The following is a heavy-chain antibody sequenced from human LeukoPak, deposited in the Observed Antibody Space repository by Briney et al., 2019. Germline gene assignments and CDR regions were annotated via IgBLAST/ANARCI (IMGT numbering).Heavy chain of an antibody. D-gene: IGHD3-3*01. CDR3: AREGPIQFLEQIDF. CDR1: DYSISNTYY. CDR2: IHHSGIT. Sequence: PSETLSLTCTVSDYSISNTYYWGWIRQPPGKGLEWIGNIHHSGITNYNPSLKSRVSISIDTSKNQFSLKLTSLKAADTAVYYCAREGPIQFLEQIDFWGQGSLVTAS. J-gene: IGHJ4*02. V-gene: IGHV4-38-2*02.